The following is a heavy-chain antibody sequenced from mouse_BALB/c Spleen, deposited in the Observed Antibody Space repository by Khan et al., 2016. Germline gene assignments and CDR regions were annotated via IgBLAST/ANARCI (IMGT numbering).Heavy chain of an antibody. Sequence: QVQLQQSGAELMKPGASVKISCKATGYTFSSYWIEWVKQRPGHGLEWIGEILPGSGSTNYNEKFRGKATFTADTSSNTAYMQLSSLTSEDSAVXYWARADRRGYFDYWGQGTTLTVSS. CDR1: GYTFSSYW. J-gene: IGHJ2*01. CDR2: ILPGSGST. V-gene: IGHV1-9*01. CDR3: ARADRRGYFDY.